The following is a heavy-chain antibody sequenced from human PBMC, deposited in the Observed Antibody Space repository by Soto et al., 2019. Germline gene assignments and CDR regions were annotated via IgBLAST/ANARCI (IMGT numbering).Heavy chain of an antibody. CDR1: GFSFGTYT. Sequence: EVQLLESGGGSVLPGGSLRLSCAASGFSFGTYTFSWVRQAPGKGPEWVSGFIQDGTTHYADSVRGRFTISRDNSKNTVYLQIFSPRGEDTGVYYCAKDLRPDGAWDFDYWGQGTLVTVSS. J-gene: IGHJ4*02. D-gene: IGHD4-17*01. CDR2: FIQDGTT. V-gene: IGHV3-23*03. CDR3: AKDLRPDGAWDFDY.